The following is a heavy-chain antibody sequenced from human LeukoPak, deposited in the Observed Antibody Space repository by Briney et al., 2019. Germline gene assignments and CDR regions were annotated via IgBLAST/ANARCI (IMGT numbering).Heavy chain of an antibody. J-gene: IGHJ3*02. D-gene: IGHD3-22*01. V-gene: IGHV4-4*07. Sequence: SETLSLTCTVSGGSISSYYWSWIRQPAGKGLEWIGRIYTSGSTNYNPSLKSRVTMSVDTSENQFSLKLSSVTAADTAVYYCARSVVISESDAFDIWGQGTMVTVSS. CDR3: ARSVVISESDAFDI. CDR2: IYTSGST. CDR1: GGSISSYY.